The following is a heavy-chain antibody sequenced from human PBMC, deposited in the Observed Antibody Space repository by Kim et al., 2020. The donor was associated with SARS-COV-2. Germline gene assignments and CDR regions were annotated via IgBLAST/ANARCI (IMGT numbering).Heavy chain of an antibody. D-gene: IGHD3-3*01. CDR2: INHSGST. CDR3: ARVFRDSAYDFWSGYAYDY. Sequence: SETLSLTCAVYGGSFSGYYWSWIRQPPGKGLEWIGEINHSGSTNYNPSLKSRVTISVDTSKNQFSLKLSSVTAADTAVYYCARVFRDSAYDFWSGYAYDYWGQGTLVTVSS. J-gene: IGHJ4*02. CDR1: GGSFSGYY. V-gene: IGHV4-34*01.